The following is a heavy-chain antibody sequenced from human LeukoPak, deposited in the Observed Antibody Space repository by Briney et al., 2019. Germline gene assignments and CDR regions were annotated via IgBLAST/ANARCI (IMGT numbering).Heavy chain of an antibody. CDR3: ARGGDYYGSGTLLYYYYMDV. J-gene: IGHJ6*03. D-gene: IGHD3-10*01. CDR2: ISSSTSYI. V-gene: IGHV3-21*01. Sequence: GGSLRLSCAAFGFTFSSYTLNWVRQAPGKGLEWVSSISSSTSYIYYADSVKGRFTISRDNAKNSLYLQMNSLRAEDTAVYYCARGGDYYGSGTLLYYYYMDVWGKGTTVTVSS. CDR1: GFTFSSYT.